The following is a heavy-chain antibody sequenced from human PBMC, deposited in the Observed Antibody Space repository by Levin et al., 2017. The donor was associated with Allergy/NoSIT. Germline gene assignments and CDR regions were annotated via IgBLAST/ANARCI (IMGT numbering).Heavy chain of an antibody. CDR2: IYYSGST. J-gene: IGHJ1*01. D-gene: IGHD6-13*01. CDR1: CGSIRSSSYY. Sequence: SQTLSLPCTVSCGSIRSSSYYWGWIRQPPGKGLEWIASIYYSGSTYSNTSLKSRVPISVDTSKNQFSLKLSSVTAADTAVYFCARLTYSSSWFRLVSNEYLHHWGQGTLVTVSS. CDR3: ARLTYSSSWFRLVSNEYLHH. V-gene: IGHV4-39*01.